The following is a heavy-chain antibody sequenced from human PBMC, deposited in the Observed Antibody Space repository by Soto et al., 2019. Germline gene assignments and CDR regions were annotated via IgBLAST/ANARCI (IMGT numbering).Heavy chain of an antibody. CDR3: ARGLYSGWHYFDY. V-gene: IGHV3-23*01. CDR1: GFSFSSYG. CDR2: ISGSGGST. Sequence: GGSLRLSCAASGFSFSSYGMHWVRQAPGKGLEWVSAISGSGGSTYYADSVKGRFTISRDNSKNTLYLQMNSLRAEDTAVCYCARGLYSGWHYFDYWGQGTLVTVSS. D-gene: IGHD5-12*01. J-gene: IGHJ4*02.